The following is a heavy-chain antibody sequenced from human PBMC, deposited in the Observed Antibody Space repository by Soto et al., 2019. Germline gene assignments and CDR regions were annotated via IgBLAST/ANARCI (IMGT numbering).Heavy chain of an antibody. D-gene: IGHD4-17*01. V-gene: IGHV4-30-2*03. CDR3: ATLYGDYVSY. CDR2: IYYSGST. Sequence: SETLSLTCAVSGGSISSGGYSWSWIRQPPGKGLEWIGYIYYSGSTYYNPSLKSRVTISVDTSKNQFSLKLSSVTAADTAVYYCATLYGDYVSYWGQGTLVTVSS. CDR1: GGSISSGGYS. J-gene: IGHJ4*02.